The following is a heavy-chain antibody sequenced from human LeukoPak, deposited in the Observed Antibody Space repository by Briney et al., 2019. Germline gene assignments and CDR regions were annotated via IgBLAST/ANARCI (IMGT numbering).Heavy chain of an antibody. J-gene: IGHJ1*01. D-gene: IGHD2-15*01. V-gene: IGHV3-43*02. CDR1: GFTFDNYA. Sequence: GGSLRLSCAASGFTFDNYAIHWVRQAPGKGLEWVSLISADGRSTYYADSVKGRFTISRDNSKNSLYLQMRSLRTEDTALYYCAKDSGWQLLRAEYFQHWGQGALVTVSS. CDR2: ISADGRST. CDR3: AKDSGWQLLRAEYFQH.